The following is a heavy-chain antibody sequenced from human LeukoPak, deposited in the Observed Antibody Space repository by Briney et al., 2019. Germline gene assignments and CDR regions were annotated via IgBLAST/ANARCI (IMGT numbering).Heavy chain of an antibody. D-gene: IGHD5-24*01. CDR3: ARDRYGDGFASFDY. CDR2: INAKSGGT. Sequence: GASVNVSCKASGYTLTTYGISWVRQAPGQGLEWVGWINAKSGGTNYAQKFQGRVSMTRDTYISTDYWEVSRLTSDDTAVYYCARDRYGDGFASFDYWGQGTLATVSS. J-gene: IGHJ4*02. CDR1: GYTLTTYG. V-gene: IGHV1-2*02.